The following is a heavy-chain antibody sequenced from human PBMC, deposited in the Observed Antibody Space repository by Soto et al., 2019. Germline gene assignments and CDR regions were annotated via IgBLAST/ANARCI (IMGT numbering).Heavy chain of an antibody. Sequence: GGSLRLSCVASGFSFSNYAMNWVRQAPGKGLEWVSGISVRGGSTYYADSVTGRFTISRDNSNNTLYLQMHSLRAGDSAIYYCAKESANHFTYYFDYWGQGXLVTVYS. CDR2: ISVRGGST. CDR3: AKESANHFTYYFDY. J-gene: IGHJ4*02. V-gene: IGHV3-23*01. D-gene: IGHD3-10*01. CDR1: GFSFSNYA.